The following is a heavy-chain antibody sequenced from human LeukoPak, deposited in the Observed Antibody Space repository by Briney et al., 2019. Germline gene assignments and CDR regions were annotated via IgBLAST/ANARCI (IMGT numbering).Heavy chain of an antibody. CDR2: IYYSGNT. CDR1: GGSISSYY. J-gene: IGHJ4*02. CDR3: AREPHC. V-gene: IGHV4-59*01. Sequence: SETLSLTCTVSGGSISSYYWSWIRQPPGKGLEWIGYIYYSGNTDYNPSLKSRVTISVDTSKNQFSLKLSSVTAADTAVYSCAREPHCWGQGTLVTASS.